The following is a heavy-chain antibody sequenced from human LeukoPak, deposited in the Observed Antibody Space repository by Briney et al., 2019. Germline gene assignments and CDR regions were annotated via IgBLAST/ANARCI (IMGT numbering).Heavy chain of an antibody. V-gene: IGHV4-4*07. CDR2: TYTSGST. CDR1: GGSISSYY. J-gene: IGHJ5*02. D-gene: IGHD6-19*01. CDR3: ARDTGAYSSGWYWWFDP. Sequence: SETLSLTCTVSGGSISSYYWSWIRQPAGKGLEWIGRTYTSGSTNYNPSLKSRVTMSVDTSKNQFSLKLSSVTAADTAVYYCARDTGAYSSGWYWWFDPWGQGTLVTVSS.